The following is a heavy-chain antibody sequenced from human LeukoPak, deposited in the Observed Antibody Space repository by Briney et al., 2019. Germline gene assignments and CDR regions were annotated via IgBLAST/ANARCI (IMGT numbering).Heavy chain of an antibody. CDR3: AKEHYNWNSELDY. V-gene: IGHV3-30-3*02. CDR2: ISYDGSNK. CDR1: GFTFSSYA. J-gene: IGHJ4*02. D-gene: IGHD1/OR15-1a*01. Sequence: GGTLRLYCAASGFTFSSYAMHWVRQAPGKGLEWVAVISYDGSNKYYADSVKGRFTISRDNSKNTLYLQMNSLRAEDTAVYYCAKEHYNWNSELDYWGQGTLVTVSS.